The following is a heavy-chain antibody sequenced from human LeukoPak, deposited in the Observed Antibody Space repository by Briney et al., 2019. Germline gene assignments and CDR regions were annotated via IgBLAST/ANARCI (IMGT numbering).Heavy chain of an antibody. D-gene: IGHD6-13*01. CDR1: GFTFSTYE. CDR3: AREGGSSSWYGLDY. CDR2: ISKGGSTI. V-gene: IGHV3-48*03. J-gene: IGHJ4*02. Sequence: GGSLRLSCAASGFTFSTYEMNWVRQVPGKGLEWVSYISKGGSTIHYADSVKGRFTISRDDAKNSVYLQMNSLRAEDTAVYYCAREGGSSSWYGLDYWGQGTLVTVSS.